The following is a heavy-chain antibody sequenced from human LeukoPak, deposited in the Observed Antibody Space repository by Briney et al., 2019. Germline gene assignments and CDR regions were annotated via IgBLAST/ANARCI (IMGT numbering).Heavy chain of an antibody. D-gene: IGHD3-9*01. J-gene: IGHJ4*02. CDR2: ISAYNGNT. CDR3: ARVELTGYEVDY. Sequence: GASVKVSCKASGYTFTSYDINWVRQAPGQGLEWMGWISAYNGNTNYAQKLQGRVTMTTDTSTSTAYMELRSLRSDDTAVYYCARVELTGYEVDYWGQGTLVTVSS. V-gene: IGHV1-18*01. CDR1: GYTFTSYD.